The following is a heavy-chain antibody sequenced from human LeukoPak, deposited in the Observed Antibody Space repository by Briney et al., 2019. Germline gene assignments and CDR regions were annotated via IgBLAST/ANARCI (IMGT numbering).Heavy chain of an antibody. J-gene: IGHJ4*02. D-gene: IGHD2/OR15-2a*01. Sequence: SVKVSCKASGYTFTGYYMHWVRQAPGQGLEWMGRIIPIFGTANYAQKFQGRVTITTDESTSTAYMELSSLRSEDTAVYYCASESSISRAYYFDYWGQGTLVTVSS. V-gene: IGHV1-69*05. CDR3: ASESSISRAYYFDY. CDR1: GYTFTGYY. CDR2: IIPIFGTA.